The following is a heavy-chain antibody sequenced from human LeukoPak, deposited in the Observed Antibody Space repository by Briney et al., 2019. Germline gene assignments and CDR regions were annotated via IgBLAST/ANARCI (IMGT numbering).Heavy chain of an antibody. CDR2: IYYSGST. V-gene: IGHV4-39*01. Sequence: SETLSLTCTVSGGSISSSSYYWGWLRQPPGKGREGFGSIYYSGSTYYNPSLKSQVTISVDTSKNQFSLKLSSVTAADTAVYYCARQELRFLEWLRYFDYWGQGTLVTVSS. D-gene: IGHD3-3*01. CDR1: GGSISSSSYY. CDR3: ARQELRFLEWLRYFDY. J-gene: IGHJ4*02.